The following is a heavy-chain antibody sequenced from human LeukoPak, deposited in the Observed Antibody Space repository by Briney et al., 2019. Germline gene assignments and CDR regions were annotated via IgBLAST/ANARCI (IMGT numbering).Heavy chain of an antibody. Sequence: SQTLSLTCTVSGGSISSGDYYWSWIRRPPGKGLEWIGYIYYSGSTYYNPSLKSRVTISVDTSKNQFSLKLSSVTAADTAVYYCARSHHYYGSGSKYSWFDPWGQGTLVTVSS. J-gene: IGHJ5*02. V-gene: IGHV4-30-4*01. CDR3: ARSHHYYGSGSKYSWFDP. CDR1: GGSISSGDYY. CDR2: IYYSGST. D-gene: IGHD3-10*01.